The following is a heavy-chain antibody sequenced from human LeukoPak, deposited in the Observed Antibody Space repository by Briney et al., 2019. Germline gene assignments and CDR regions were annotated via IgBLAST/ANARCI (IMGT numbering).Heavy chain of an antibody. Sequence: PGGSLRLSCAASGFTFSSYAMSWVPRAPGKGLGWVSAFSGSGGSTYYADSVKGRFTISRDNSKNTLYLQMNSLRAEDTAVYYCAKIPNVLDYYYDSSGPNDYWGQGTLVTVSS. CDR2: FSGSGGST. J-gene: IGHJ4*02. D-gene: IGHD3-22*01. CDR1: GFTFSSYA. CDR3: AKIPNVLDYYYDSSGPNDY. V-gene: IGHV3-23*01.